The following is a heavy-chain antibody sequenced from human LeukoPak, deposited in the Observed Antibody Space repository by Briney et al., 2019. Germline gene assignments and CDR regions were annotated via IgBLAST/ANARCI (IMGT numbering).Heavy chain of an antibody. CDR1: GYTFTSYA. CDR2: INPSGGST. D-gene: IGHD3-3*01. Sequence: ASVKVSCKASGYTFTSYAMHWVRQAPGQGLEWMGIINPSGGSTTYAQQLQGRVTMTRETSTSTVYMEISILRSEDTAVYYCARGEGAYYDFWSGYPGYWGQGTLVTVSS. V-gene: IGHV1-46*04. CDR3: ARGEGAYYDFWSGYPGY. J-gene: IGHJ4*02.